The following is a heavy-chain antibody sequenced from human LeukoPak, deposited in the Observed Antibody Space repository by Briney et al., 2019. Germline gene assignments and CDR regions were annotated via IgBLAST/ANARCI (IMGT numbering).Heavy chain of an antibody. CDR1: GYTSTSYA. J-gene: IGHJ5*02. V-gene: IGHV1-3*01. CDR2: INAGNGNT. Sequence: ASVKVSCKASGYTSTSYAMHWVRQAPGQRLEWMGWINAGNGNTKYSQKFQGRVTITRDTSASTAYMELSSLRSEDTAVYYCARVYGDYVVPLDNWFDPWGQGTLVTVSS. CDR3: ARVYGDYVVPLDNWFDP. D-gene: IGHD4-17*01.